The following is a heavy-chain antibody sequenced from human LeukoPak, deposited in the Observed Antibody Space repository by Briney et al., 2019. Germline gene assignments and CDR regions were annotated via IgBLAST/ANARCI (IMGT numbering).Heavy chain of an antibody. D-gene: IGHD6-13*01. CDR2: INHSGST. CDR3: ARVPAAGTGPDS. CDR1: GESFSGYY. Sequence: NPSETLSLTCAVYGESFSGYYWSWIRQPPGKGLEWIGEINHSGSTNYNPSLKSRVTISVDTSKNQFSLSLYSVTAADTAIYYCARVPAAGTGPDSWGQGTLVTVSS. J-gene: IGHJ4*02. V-gene: IGHV4-34*01.